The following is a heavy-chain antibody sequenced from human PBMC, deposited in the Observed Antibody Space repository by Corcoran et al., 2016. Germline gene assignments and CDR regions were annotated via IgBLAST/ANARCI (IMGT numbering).Heavy chain of an antibody. D-gene: IGHD3-22*01. V-gene: IGHV3-7*03. CDR1: GFTFFSYW. CDR2: IKQDGGEK. J-gene: IGHJ4*02. Sequence: EVQLVESGGGLVQPGGSLRLSCAASGFTFFSYWVTWVRQAPGKGLEWVANIKQDGGEKHYVDSVKGRFTISRDNAKNSLYLQLNSLRAEDPAVYYCARGRDSRWYDYWGQGTLVTVSS. CDR3: ARGRDSRWYDY.